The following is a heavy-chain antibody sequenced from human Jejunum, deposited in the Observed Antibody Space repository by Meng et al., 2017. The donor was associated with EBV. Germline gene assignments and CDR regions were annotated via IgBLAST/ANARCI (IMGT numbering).Heavy chain of an antibody. CDR3: ASGPSCSSGSCQEFDY. CDR1: EYIFTTYD. J-gene: IGHJ4*02. Sequence: QALLVKSGAEVKNPAASGRVSRQASEYIFTTYDLHWVRQAPGQRLEWMGWINGGATSTVYSQNFQGRLTIARDTSARTAFMELSSLTSEDTAVYYCASGPSCSSGSCQEFDYWGQGTLVTVSS. V-gene: IGHV1-3*01. CDR2: INGGATST. D-gene: IGHD2-2*01.